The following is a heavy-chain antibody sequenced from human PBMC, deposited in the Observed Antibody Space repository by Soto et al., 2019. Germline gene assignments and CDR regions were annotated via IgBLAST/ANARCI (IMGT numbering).Heavy chain of an antibody. J-gene: IGHJ4*02. D-gene: IGHD5-12*01. Sequence: PSETLSLTCTVSGGSISPYYWSWIRQPPGRGLEWIGFIYYAGSTKYNPSLNSRVTISVDTSKNQFSLTVTSVTAADTAVYYCARRIVDTEKFDYWGQGTLVTVSS. CDR1: GGSISPYY. V-gene: IGHV4-59*08. CDR2: IYYAGST. CDR3: ARRIVDTEKFDY.